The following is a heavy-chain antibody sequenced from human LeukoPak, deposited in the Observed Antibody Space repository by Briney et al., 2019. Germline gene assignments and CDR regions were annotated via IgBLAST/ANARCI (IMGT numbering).Heavy chain of an antibody. J-gene: IGHJ4*02. D-gene: IGHD3-3*01. CDR3: ARDRAWNYFDY. CDR2: ISNDGSRK. V-gene: IGHV3-30*03. Sequence: GGSLRLFCAPSGFTFSRHGMHWVPQAPGKGLEWVAIISNDGSRKYYAHSVEGRFTISRDNSKNTLYLQMDSLRAEDTAVYYCARDRAWNYFDYWGQGTLVTVSS. CDR1: GFTFSRHG.